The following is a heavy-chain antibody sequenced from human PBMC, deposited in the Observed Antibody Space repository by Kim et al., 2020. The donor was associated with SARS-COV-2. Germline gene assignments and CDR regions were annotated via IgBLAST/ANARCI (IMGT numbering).Heavy chain of an antibody. V-gene: IGHV3-33*08. D-gene: IGHD3-22*01. CDR1: GFTFSSYG. CDR2: IWYDGSNK. J-gene: IGHJ3*02. CDR3: ARASAYYDSSGLKLDAFDI. Sequence: GGSLRLSCAASGFTFSSYGMHWVRQAPGKGLEWVAVIWYDGSNKYYADSVKGRFTISRDNSKNTLYLQMNSLRAEDTAVYYCARASAYYDSSGLKLDAFDIWGQGTMVTVSS.